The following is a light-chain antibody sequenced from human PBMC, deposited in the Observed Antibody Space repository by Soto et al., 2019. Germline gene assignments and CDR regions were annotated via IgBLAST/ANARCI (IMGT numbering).Light chain of an antibody. CDR2: AAS. CDR1: QGISSY. CDR3: QHLNRYRIT. J-gene: IGKJ5*01. V-gene: IGKV1-9*01. Sequence: DIQLTQSPSFLSASVGDRVTITCRASQGISSYLAWYQQKPGKAPKLLIYAASTFQSGVPSRFSGSGSGTEFILTISRLQPEDFANYYCQHLNRYRITFGQGTRLEIK.